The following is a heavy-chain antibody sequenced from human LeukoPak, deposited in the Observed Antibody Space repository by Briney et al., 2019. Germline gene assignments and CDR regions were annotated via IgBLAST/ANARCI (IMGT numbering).Heavy chain of an antibody. CDR1: GFTFNNYA. D-gene: IGHD2-2*01. J-gene: IGHJ4*02. Sequence: GGSLRLSCAASGFTFNNYAMSWARQAPGKGLEWLSTVSSNGGSTYYADSVKGRFTISRDNSKNTLSLQMNSLRAEDTAVYYCAKVGSVVIPATAGGHYWGQGTLVTVSS. CDR2: VSSNGGST. CDR3: AKVGSVVIPATAGGHY. V-gene: IGHV3-23*01.